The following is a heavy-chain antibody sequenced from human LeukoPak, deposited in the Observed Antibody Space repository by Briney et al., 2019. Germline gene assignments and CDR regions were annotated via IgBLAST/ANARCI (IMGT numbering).Heavy chain of an antibody. CDR1: DGSISSSNYY. CDR2: IFYTGST. J-gene: IGHJ5*02. CDR3: ARLNKPGWFDP. D-gene: IGHD1-14*01. V-gene: IGHV4-39*01. Sequence: PSETLSLTCTVSDGSISSSNYYWAWIRQPPGKGLEWIANIFYTGSTYYNPSLKSRVTISIHTSKNQFSLRLNSVTATDTAVYYCARLNKPGWFDPWGQGTLVTVSS.